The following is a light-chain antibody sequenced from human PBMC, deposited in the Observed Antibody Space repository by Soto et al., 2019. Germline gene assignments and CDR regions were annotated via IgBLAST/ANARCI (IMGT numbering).Light chain of an antibody. Sequence: DIQLTQSPSTLSASVGDRVAITCRASQSFGTWLAWYQQKPGKAPNLLIYWTSSLGRGVPSRFSGGGSGTEFTHTVISLQPDDFATSSCQQYNSDSFYTFGQGTKVEIK. CDR2: WTS. J-gene: IGKJ2*01. V-gene: IGKV1-5*03. CDR1: QSFGTW. CDR3: QQYNSDSFYT.